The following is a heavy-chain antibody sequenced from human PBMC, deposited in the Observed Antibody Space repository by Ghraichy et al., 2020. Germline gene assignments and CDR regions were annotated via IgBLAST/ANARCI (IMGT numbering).Heavy chain of an antibody. CDR2: VYYSGSA. CDR3: ARSNSNWHFDS. V-gene: IGHV4-59*01. Sequence: ESLNISCTVSGGPISSYYWSWIRQPPGKGLEWIGYVYYSGSAIYTPSLKSRVTISVDRSKNQFSLKVTSVTAADTAVYYCARSNSNWHFDSWGQGTLVTVSS. CDR1: GGPISSYY. D-gene: IGHD6-13*01. J-gene: IGHJ4*02.